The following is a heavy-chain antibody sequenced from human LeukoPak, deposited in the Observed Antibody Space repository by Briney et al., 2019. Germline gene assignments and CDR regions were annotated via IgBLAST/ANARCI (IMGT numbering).Heavy chain of an antibody. J-gene: IGHJ4*02. CDR2: IRYDGSNK. D-gene: IGHD2-2*01. CDR1: GFTFSSYG. CDR3: AKCTWSTSCFLFDY. V-gene: IGHV3-30*02. Sequence: GGSLRLSCAASGFTFSSYGMHWVRQAPGKGLEWVAFIRYDGSNKYYADSAKGRFTISRDNSKNTLYLQMNSLRAEDTPVYYCAKCTWSTSCFLFDYWGQGTLVTVSS.